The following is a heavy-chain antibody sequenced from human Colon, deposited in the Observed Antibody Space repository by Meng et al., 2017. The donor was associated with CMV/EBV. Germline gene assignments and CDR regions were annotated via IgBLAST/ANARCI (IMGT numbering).Heavy chain of an antibody. J-gene: IGHJ2*01. CDR2: IYYTGND. Sequence: QVQRPEPGPGLVKPSETLSLPCTVSGDSISGRSYYWGWIRQPPGKGLEWIASIYYTGNDYHNPSLKSRVTISIDTSNNQFSLRLTSVTAADTAVYYCARMALHWYFDLWGRGTLVTVSS. CDR3: ARMALHWYFDL. CDR1: GDSISGRSYY. V-gene: IGHV4-39*07. D-gene: IGHD5-24*01.